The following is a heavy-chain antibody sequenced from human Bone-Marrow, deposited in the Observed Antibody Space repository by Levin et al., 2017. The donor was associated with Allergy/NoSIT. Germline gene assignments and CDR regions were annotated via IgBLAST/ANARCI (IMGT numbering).Heavy chain of an antibody. CDR2: IHHSGSA. CDR1: GDSISGATFY. Sequence: SQTLSLTCTVSGDSISGATFYWSWIRQRPGKGLEWIGFIHHSGSAYYNPSLKSRLTLSLERSKSQFSLRVTSVTAADTAVYYCARDECAWFGECYGMDVWGQGTTVIVSS. D-gene: IGHD3-10*01. CDR3: ARDECAWFGECYGMDV. J-gene: IGHJ6*02. V-gene: IGHV4-31*03.